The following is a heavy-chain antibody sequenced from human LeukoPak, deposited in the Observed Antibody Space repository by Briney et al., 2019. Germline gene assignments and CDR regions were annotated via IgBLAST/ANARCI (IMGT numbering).Heavy chain of an antibody. CDR1: GGSISSSSYY. V-gene: IGHV4-39*01. CDR2: IYYSGST. Sequence: SETLSLTCTVSGGSISSSSYYWGWIRQPPGKGLEWIGSIYYSGSTYYNPSLKSRVTISVDTSKNQFSLKLSSVTAADTAVYYCARRVDTGLHWYFDLWGRGTLVTVSS. D-gene: IGHD5-18*01. J-gene: IGHJ2*01. CDR3: ARRVDTGLHWYFDL.